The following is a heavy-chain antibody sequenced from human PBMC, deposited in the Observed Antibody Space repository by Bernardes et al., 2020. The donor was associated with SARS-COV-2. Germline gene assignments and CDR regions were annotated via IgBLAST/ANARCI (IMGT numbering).Heavy chain of an antibody. CDR3: ARDLGKYDFWSGYYLGGMDG. CDR2: IKQDGSEK. D-gene: IGHD3-3*01. V-gene: IGHV3-7*01. CDR1: GFTFSSYW. Sequence: GGSLRLSCAASGFTFSSYWMSWVRQAPGQGLEWVANIKQDGSEKYYVDSVKGRFTISRDNAKNSLYLQMNSLRAEDTAVYYCARDLGKYDFWSGYYLGGMDGWGQGTTVTVSS. J-gene: IGHJ6*02.